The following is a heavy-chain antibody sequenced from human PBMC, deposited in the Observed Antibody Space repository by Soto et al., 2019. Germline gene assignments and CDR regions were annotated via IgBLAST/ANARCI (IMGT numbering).Heavy chain of an antibody. J-gene: IGHJ4*02. Sequence: GGSLRLSCAASGFTFSSYAMSWVRQAPGKGLEWVSAISGSGGSTYYADSVKGRFTISRDNSKNTLYLQMNSLRAEDTAVYYCAKDPFLVPRTKLHLGELSLSWGQGTLVTVSS. D-gene: IGHD3-16*02. CDR1: GFTFSSYA. V-gene: IGHV3-23*01. CDR2: ISGSGGST. CDR3: AKDPFLVPRTKLHLGELSLS.